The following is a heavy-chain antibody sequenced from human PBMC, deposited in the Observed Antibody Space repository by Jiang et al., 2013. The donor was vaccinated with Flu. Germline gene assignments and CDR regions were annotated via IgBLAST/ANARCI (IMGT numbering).Heavy chain of an antibody. J-gene: IGHJ1*01. CDR3: AKDGEHTTMVRGVREFQH. Sequence: TFSSYAMSWVRQAPGKGLEWVSAISGSGGSTYYADSVKGRFTISRDNSKNTLYLQMNSLRAEDTAVYYCAKDGEHTTMVRGVREFQHWGQGTLVTVSS. CDR2: ISGSGGST. D-gene: IGHD3-10*01. V-gene: IGHV3-23*01. CDR1: TFSSYA.